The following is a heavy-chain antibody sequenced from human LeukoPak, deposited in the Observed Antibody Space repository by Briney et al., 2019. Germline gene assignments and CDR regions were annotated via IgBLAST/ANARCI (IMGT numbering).Heavy chain of an antibody. Sequence: GGSLRLSCAASGFTFSDYYMSWIRQAPGKGLEWVSYISSSGSTIYYADSVKGRFTTSRDNAKNSLYLQMNSLRAEDTAVYYCAKDQAIVVVTASLDYWGQGTLVTVSS. CDR2: ISSSGSTI. D-gene: IGHD2-21*02. V-gene: IGHV3-11*01. CDR3: AKDQAIVVVTASLDY. J-gene: IGHJ4*02. CDR1: GFTFSDYY.